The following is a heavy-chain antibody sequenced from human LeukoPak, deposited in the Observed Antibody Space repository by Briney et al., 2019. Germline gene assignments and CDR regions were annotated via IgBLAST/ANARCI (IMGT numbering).Heavy chain of an antibody. CDR1: GFTFSSYG. D-gene: IGHD3-22*01. CDR2: IRHDGSYQ. J-gene: IGHJ4*02. V-gene: IGHV3-30*02. CDR3: AKNRDSSDYPRDFDY. Sequence: GGSLRLSCAASGFTFSSYGMHWVRQAPGKGLEWVAFIRHDGSYQQYADSVKGRFTVSRDNSKDTVYLQMNSLRTEDTAVYYCAKNRDSSDYPRDFDYWGQGTLVTVSS.